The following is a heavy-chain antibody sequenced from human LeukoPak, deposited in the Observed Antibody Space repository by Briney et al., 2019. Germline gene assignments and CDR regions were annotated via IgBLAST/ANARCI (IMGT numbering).Heavy chain of an antibody. V-gene: IGHV3-7*01. CDR2: VNKDGTEK. CDR1: QLTFSSYC. CDR3: ARRGTRWIQLCFDY. J-gene: IGHJ4*02. Sequence: PGGSLRLSCAAYQLTFSSYCMTWLRQGPGKGLEWVATVNKDGTEKYYVDSVKGRFTISRDNAKNSLYLQMNSLRAEDTAVYYCARRGTRWIQLCFDYWGQGTLVTVSS. D-gene: IGHD5-18*01.